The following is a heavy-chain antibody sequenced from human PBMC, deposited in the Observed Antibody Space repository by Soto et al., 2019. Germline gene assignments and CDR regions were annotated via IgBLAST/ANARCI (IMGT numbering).Heavy chain of an antibody. J-gene: IGHJ4*02. CDR2: SYYSGST. Sequence: QVQLQESGPGLVKPSQTLSLTCTVSGGSISSGDYYWSWIRQPPGKGLEWIGYSYYSGSTYYNPSLKSRVTISVDTSKNQFSLKLSSVTAADTAVYYCAREWGSYGSGIDYWGQGTLVTVSS. CDR3: AREWGSYGSGIDY. CDR1: GGSISSGDYY. D-gene: IGHD3-10*01. V-gene: IGHV4-30-4*01.